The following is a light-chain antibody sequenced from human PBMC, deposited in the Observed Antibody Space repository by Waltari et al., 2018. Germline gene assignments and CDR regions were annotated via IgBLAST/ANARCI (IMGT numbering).Light chain of an antibody. J-gene: IGLJ2*01. Sequence: QSALTQPPSASGSPGQSVTIPCTATTGAFGDYDYVSWYQQHPGKAPKLLIYEVSHRPSGVPDRFSGSKSGNTASLTVSGLQVEDEGDYYCSSFSASNTLIFGGGTELTVL. CDR1: TGAFGDYDY. CDR2: EVS. CDR3: SSFSASNTLI. V-gene: IGLV2-8*01.